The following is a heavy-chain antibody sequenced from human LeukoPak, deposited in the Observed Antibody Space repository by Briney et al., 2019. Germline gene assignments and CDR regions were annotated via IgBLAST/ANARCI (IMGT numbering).Heavy chain of an antibody. CDR1: GGSISSYY. D-gene: IGHD6-13*01. J-gene: IGHJ5*02. Sequence: PSETLSLTCTVSGGSISSYYWSWIRQPAGKGLEWSGRISTSGSTNYNPSLKSRVTMSVDTSKNQFSLKLSSVTAADTAVYYCARDPPPGIAAAGTGGWFDPWGQGTLVTVSS. CDR2: ISTSGST. CDR3: ARDPPPGIAAAGTGGWFDP. V-gene: IGHV4-4*07.